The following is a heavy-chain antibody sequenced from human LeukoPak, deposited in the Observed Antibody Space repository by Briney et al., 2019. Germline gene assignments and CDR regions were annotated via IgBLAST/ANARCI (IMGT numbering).Heavy chain of an antibody. CDR1: GFTFSSYG. D-gene: IGHD3-16*01. CDR3: ARDRRMITFGGATEFDY. V-gene: IGHV3-30*03. CDR2: ISYDGSNK. J-gene: IGHJ4*02. Sequence: PGGSLRLSCAASGFTFSSYGMHWVRQAPGKGLEWVAVISYDGSNKYYADSVKGRFTISRDNSKNTLYLQMNSLRAEDTAVYYCARDRRMITFGGATEFDYWGQGTLVTVSS.